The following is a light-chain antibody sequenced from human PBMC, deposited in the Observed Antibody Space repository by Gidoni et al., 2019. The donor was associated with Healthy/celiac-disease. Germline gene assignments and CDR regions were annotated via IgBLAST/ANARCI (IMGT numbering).Light chain of an antibody. CDR3: QQSYSTLQWT. J-gene: IGKJ1*01. CDR1: QSISSY. Sequence: DIQMTQSPSSLSASVGDRVTITCRASQSISSYLNWYQQKPGKAPKLLLYAASSLQRGVPSRFSGSGSATDFTLTISSLQPEDFATYYYQQSYSTLQWTFXQXTKVEIK. V-gene: IGKV1-39*01. CDR2: AAS.